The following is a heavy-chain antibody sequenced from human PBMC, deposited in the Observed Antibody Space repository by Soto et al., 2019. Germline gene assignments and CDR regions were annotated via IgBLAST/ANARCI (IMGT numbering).Heavy chain of an antibody. CDR3: TTDYVGFFEY. CDR2: IKSKTYGGTT. Sequence: PGWSLRLSCAASGFTFTNAWMSLVRQAPGKGLEWVGRIKSKTYGGTTDYASPVKGRFTISRDDSRDRLYLQMNSLKTEDTAFYYCTTDYVGFFEYWGEGTLVTVSS. V-gene: IGHV3-15*01. CDR1: GFTFTNAW. J-gene: IGHJ4*02. D-gene: IGHD3-16*01.